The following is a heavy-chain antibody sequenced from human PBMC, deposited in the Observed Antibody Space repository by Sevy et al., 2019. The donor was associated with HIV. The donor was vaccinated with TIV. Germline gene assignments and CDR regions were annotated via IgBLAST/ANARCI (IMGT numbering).Heavy chain of an antibody. CDR3: AGEGYYYDSSGLPLDY. CDR2: ISSSSSTI. Sequence: GGSLRLSCAASGFTFSSYSMNWVRQAPGKGLEWVSYISSSSSTIYYADSVKGRFTISRDNAKNSLYLQMNSLRDEDTAVYYCAGEGYYYDSSGLPLDYWGQGTLVTVSS. V-gene: IGHV3-48*02. J-gene: IGHJ4*02. CDR1: GFTFSSYS. D-gene: IGHD3-22*01.